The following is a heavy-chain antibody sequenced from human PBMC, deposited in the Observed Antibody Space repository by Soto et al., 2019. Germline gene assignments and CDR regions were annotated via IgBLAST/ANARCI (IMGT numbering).Heavy chain of an antibody. J-gene: IGHJ3*02. CDR2: IIPAGSSI. CDR1: GFSFSIYS. V-gene: IGHV3-48*01. D-gene: IGHD2-8*01. CDR3: AKDRGVSGAFAI. Sequence: EGQLVEFGGGLVKPGGSLRLSCAASGFSFSIYSYNWVRQAPGKGLEWLSYIIPAGSSIYYADSVKGRFTISRDSARDSVYLQMNSLRAEDTAVYYCAKDRGVSGAFAIWGQGTMVTVSS.